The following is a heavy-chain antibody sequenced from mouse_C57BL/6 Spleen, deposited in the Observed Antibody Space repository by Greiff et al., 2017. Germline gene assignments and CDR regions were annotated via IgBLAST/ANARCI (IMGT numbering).Heavy chain of an antibody. CDR2: IYPGSGST. V-gene: IGHV1-55*01. Sequence: QVQLQQPGAALVKPGASVQMSCKASGYTFTSYWITWVKQRPGQGLEWIGDIYPGSGSTNYNEQFKSKATLTVATSSSTAYMQISSLTSEDSAVYYCARSNHLLYGSSYNYAMDYWGQGTSVTVSS. CDR3: ARSNHLLYGSSYNYAMDY. D-gene: IGHD1-1*01. J-gene: IGHJ4*01. CDR1: GYTFTSYW.